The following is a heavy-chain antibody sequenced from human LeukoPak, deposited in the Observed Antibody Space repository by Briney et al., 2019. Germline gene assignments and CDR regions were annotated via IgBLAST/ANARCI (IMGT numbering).Heavy chain of an antibody. V-gene: IGHV1-3*01. D-gene: IGHD6-19*01. CDR3: ASAGESSGWYYSYFDY. Sequence: ASVKVSCKASGYTFTSYAMHWVRQAPGQRLEWMGWINAGNGNTKYSQRFQGRVTITRDTSASTAYMELSSLRSEDTAVYYCASAGESSGWYYSYFDYWGQGTLVTVSS. J-gene: IGHJ4*02. CDR2: INAGNGNT. CDR1: GYTFTSYA.